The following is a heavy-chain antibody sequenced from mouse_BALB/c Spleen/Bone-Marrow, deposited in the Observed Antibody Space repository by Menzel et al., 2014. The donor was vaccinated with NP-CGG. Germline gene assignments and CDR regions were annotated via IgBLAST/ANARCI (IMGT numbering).Heavy chain of an antibody. V-gene: IGHV2-6-4*01. Sequence: VQLVESGPGLVSPSQSLPITCTVSGFSLSRYSVHWVRQPPGKGLEWLGMIWGGGSTDYNSALKSRLSISKDNSKSQVFLKMNSLQTDDTAMYYCARNCRYYGYDVNAMDYWGQGTSVTVSS. CDR3: ARNCRYYGYDVNAMDY. D-gene: IGHD2-2*01. J-gene: IGHJ4*01. CDR1: GFSLSRYS. CDR2: IWGGGST.